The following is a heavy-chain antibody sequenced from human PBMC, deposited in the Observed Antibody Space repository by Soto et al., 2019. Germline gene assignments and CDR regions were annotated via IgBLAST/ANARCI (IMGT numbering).Heavy chain of an antibody. Sequence: VGSLRLSCADSGFTFSSYAMSWVRQAPGKGLEWVSAISGSGGSTYYADSVKGRFTISRDNSKNTLYLQMNSLRAEDTAVYYCAKVSSSWVPLVRVYYYYGMDVWGQGTTVTVSS. J-gene: IGHJ6*02. CDR1: GFTFSSYA. D-gene: IGHD6-13*01. CDR2: ISGSGGST. V-gene: IGHV3-23*01. CDR3: AKVSSSWVPLVRVYYYYGMDV.